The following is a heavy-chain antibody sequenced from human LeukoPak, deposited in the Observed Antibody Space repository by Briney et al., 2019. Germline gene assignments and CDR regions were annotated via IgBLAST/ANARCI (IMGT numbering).Heavy chain of an antibody. J-gene: IGHJ4*02. D-gene: IGHD3-3*01. V-gene: IGHV4-34*01. CDR2: INHGGII. CDR1: DGSFSAYY. CDR3: ARSPSRSGWSGSYLGIY. Sequence: SETLSLTCAVYDGSFSAYYWSWIRQSPGKGLEWIGQINHGGIISYSPSLKSRVTISLDTSKNQFSLNLSSVTAADTAVYYCARSPSRSGWSGSYLGIYWGQGTLVTVSS.